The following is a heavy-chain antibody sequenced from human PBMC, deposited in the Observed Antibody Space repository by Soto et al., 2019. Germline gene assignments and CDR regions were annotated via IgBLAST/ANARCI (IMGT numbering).Heavy chain of an antibody. D-gene: IGHD3-22*01. CDR1: GYTFTSYG. J-gene: IGHJ5*02. CDR2: ISAYNGNT. CDR3: ARDQAPPHYYDSSGYYWFDP. V-gene: IGHV1-18*01. Sequence: ASVKVSCKASGYTFTSYGISWVRQAPGQGLEWMGWISAYNGNTNYAQKLQGRVTMTTDTSTSTAYMELRSLRSDDTAVYYCARDQAPPHYYDSSGYYWFDPWGQGTLVTVSS.